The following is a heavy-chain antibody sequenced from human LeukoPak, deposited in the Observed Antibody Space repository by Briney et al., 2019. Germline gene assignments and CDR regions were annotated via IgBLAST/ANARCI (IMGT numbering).Heavy chain of an antibody. V-gene: IGHV3-15*07. CDR1: GFNVNNAW. CDR3: YTSITDY. Sequence: GGSLGLSCAASGFNVNNAWMSWVRQAPGKGLEWVGRIRSKIDGGATDYAAPVKGRFTISRDDSKNTLYLQINSLKIGDTAMYYCYTSITDYWGQGTLVTVSS. D-gene: IGHD2-21*01. J-gene: IGHJ4*02. CDR2: IRSKIDGGAT.